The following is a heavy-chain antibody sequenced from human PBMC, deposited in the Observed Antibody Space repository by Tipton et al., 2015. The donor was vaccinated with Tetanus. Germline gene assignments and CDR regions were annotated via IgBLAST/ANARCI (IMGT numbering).Heavy chain of an antibody. V-gene: IGHV3-23*01. J-gene: IGHJ3*02. CDR1: GFTFSSYA. Sequence: SLRLSCAASGFTFSSYAMSWVRQAPGKGLEWVSAISGSGGSTYYADSVKGRFTIFRDNSKNTLYLQMNSLRAEDTAVYYCAKAPSLGDAFDIWGQGTMVTVSS. D-gene: IGHD3-16*02. CDR3: AKAPSLGDAFDI. CDR2: ISGSGGST.